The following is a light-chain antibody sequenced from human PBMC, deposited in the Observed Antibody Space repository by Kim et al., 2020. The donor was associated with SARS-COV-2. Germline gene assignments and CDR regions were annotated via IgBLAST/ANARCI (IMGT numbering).Light chain of an antibody. J-gene: IGLJ2*01. CDR2: DDS. Sequence: GKTARITCGGNNIGSKSGHWYQQKPGRAPVLVVYDDSDRPSGIPERFSGSNSGNTATLTISRVEAGDEADYYCQVWDSSSDHPRGVFGGGTQLTVL. CDR3: QVWDSSSDHPRGV. V-gene: IGLV3-21*03. CDR1: NIGSKS.